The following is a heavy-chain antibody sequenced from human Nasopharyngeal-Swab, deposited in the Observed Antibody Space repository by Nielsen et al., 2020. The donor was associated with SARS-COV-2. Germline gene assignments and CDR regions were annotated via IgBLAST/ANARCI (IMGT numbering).Heavy chain of an antibody. Sequence: SVKVSCKASGFTFTSSAMQWVRQARGQRLEWIGWIVVGSGNTNYAQKFQERVTITRDMSTSTAYMELSSLRSEDTAVYYCAAGQYSSSWYSIGWGQGTLVTVSS. D-gene: IGHD6-13*01. CDR1: GFTFTSSA. V-gene: IGHV1-58*02. CDR2: IVVGSGNT. CDR3: AAGQYSSSWYSIG. J-gene: IGHJ4*02.